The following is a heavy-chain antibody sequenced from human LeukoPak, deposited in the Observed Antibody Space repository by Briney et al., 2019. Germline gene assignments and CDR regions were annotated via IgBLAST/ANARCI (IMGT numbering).Heavy chain of an antibody. D-gene: IGHD6-19*01. CDR1: GFTVSSNY. Sequence: GGSLRLSCAASGFTVSSNYMSWVRQAPGKGLEWVSVIYSGGSTYYADSVKGRFTISRDNSKNTLYLQINSLRAEDTAVYYCARVRAVAGNQVDYWGQGTLVTVSS. CDR3: ARVRAVAGNQVDY. J-gene: IGHJ4*02. CDR2: IYSGGST. V-gene: IGHV3-66*01.